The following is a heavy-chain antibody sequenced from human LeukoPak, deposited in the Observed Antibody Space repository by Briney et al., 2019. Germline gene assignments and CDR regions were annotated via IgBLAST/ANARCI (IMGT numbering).Heavy chain of an antibody. CDR3: AREASSSSGNWFDP. J-gene: IGHJ5*02. V-gene: IGHV1-2*02. Sequence: ASVKVSCKASGYTFTGYYIHWVRQAPGQGLEWMGWINPNSGGTNYAQKFQGRVTMTRDTSISTAYMELSRLRSDDTAVYYCAREASSSSGNWFDPWGQGTLVTVSS. CDR2: INPNSGGT. CDR1: GYTFTGYY. D-gene: IGHD6-6*01.